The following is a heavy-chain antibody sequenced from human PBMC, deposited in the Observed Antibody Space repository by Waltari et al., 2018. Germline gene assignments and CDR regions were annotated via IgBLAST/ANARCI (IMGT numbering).Heavy chain of an antibody. V-gene: IGHV1-69-2*01. Sequence: EVQLVQSGAEVKKPGATVNISCKASGYTFTAYYMHWVQQAPGKGLEWMGRVDPEDGETIYAEKFQGRVTITADTSTDTAYMELTSLRSEDTAVYYCATSPLRFLEWVNWFDPWGQGTLVTVSS. CDR3: ATSPLRFLEWVNWFDP. CDR1: GYTFTAYY. D-gene: IGHD3-3*01. J-gene: IGHJ5*02. CDR2: VDPEDGET.